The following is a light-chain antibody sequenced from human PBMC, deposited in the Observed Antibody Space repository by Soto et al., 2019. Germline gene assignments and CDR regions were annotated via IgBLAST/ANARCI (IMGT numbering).Light chain of an antibody. Sequence: QAVVTQPPSVSGAPGQRVTISCTGSSSNIGAGYDVHWYQQLPGTAPKLLMYGNSNRPSGVPDRISGSKSGTSASLAITGLQAEDEADYYCQSYDSSLSGWVFGGGTKLTVL. CDR1: SSNIGAGYD. CDR3: QSYDSSLSGWV. V-gene: IGLV1-40*01. J-gene: IGLJ3*02. CDR2: GNS.